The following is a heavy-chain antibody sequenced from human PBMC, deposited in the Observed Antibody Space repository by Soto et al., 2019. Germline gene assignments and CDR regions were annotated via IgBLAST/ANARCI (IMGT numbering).Heavy chain of an antibody. CDR2: ISYSGST. CDR1: GGSISGDS. D-gene: IGHD3-3*01. CDR3: ARDSGRKYYDFWSGYDYGMDV. V-gene: IGHV4-59*01. Sequence: TLSLTCTVSGGSISGDSWSWIRQSPGKGLEWIGYISYSGSTNYNPSLKSRVTISVDTSKNQFSLKLSSVTAADTAVYYCARDSGRKYYDFWSGYDYGMDVWGQGTTVTVSS. J-gene: IGHJ6*02.